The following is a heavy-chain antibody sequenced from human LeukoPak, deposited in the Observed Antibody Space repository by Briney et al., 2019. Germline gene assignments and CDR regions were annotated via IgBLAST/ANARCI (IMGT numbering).Heavy chain of an antibody. CDR1: GGSISNYY. CDR3: ASFVFWIGYPFDY. Sequence: PSETLSLTCTVSGGSISNYYWNWIRQPPGKGLEWIGYIYYSGSANYNPSLKSRVTISVDTSNNQFSLKLSSVTAADTAVYYCASFVFWIGYPFDYWGQGALVTVSS. J-gene: IGHJ4*02. CDR2: IYYSGSA. D-gene: IGHD3-3*01. V-gene: IGHV4-59*01.